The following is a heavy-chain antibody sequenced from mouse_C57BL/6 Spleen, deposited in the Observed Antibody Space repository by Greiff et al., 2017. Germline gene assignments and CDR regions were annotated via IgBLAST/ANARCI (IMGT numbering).Heavy chain of an antibody. J-gene: IGHJ2*01. V-gene: IGHV7-3*01. CDR2: IRNKANGYTT. D-gene: IGHD2-3*01. CDR1: GFTFTDYY. Sequence: EVQRVESGGGLVQPGGSLSLSCAASGFTFTDYYMSWVRQPPGKALEWLGFIRNKANGYTTEYSASVKGRFTISRDNSQSILYLQMSALRAEDSATYYCARHEGYYRYYFDYWGQGTTLTVSS. CDR3: ARHEGYYRYYFDY.